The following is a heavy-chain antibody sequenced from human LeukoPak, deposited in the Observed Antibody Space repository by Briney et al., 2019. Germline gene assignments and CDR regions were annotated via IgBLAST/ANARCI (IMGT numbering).Heavy chain of an antibody. CDR2: INHSGST. CDR1: GGSFSGYY. J-gene: IGHJ6*03. V-gene: IGHV4-34*01. D-gene: IGHD1/OR15-1a*01. CDR3: ARARVRTNYYYYMDV. Sequence: PSETLSLTCVVYGGSFSGYYWSWIRQPPGKGLEWIGEINHSGSTNYNPSLKSRVTISVDTSKNQFSLKLSSVTAADTAVYYCARARVRTNYYYYMDVWGKGTTVTVSS.